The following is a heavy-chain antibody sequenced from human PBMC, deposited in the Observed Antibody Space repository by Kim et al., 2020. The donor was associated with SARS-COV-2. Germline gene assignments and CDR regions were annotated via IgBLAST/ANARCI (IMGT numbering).Heavy chain of an antibody. CDR2: T. Sequence: TNYTPSLKSRVTISVDTSKNQFSLKLSSVTAADTAVYYCARLTGEILYDYWGQGTLVTVSS. V-gene: IGHV4-59*01. CDR3: ARLTGEILYDY. J-gene: IGHJ4*02. D-gene: IGHD7-27*01.